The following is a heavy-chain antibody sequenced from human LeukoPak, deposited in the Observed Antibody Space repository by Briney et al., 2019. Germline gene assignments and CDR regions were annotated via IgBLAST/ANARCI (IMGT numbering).Heavy chain of an antibody. CDR2: IRDKANSYAT. D-gene: IGHD6-19*01. CDR3: TRLDVAVSATFDY. V-gene: IGHV3-73*01. J-gene: IGHJ4*02. CDR1: GFTFSGSA. Sequence: GGSLRLSCAASGFTFSGSAMHWVRQASGKGLEWVGRIRDKANSYATAYAASVKGRFTISRDDSKNTAYLQMDSLKTEDTAIYYCTRLDVAVSATFDYWGQGTLVTVSS.